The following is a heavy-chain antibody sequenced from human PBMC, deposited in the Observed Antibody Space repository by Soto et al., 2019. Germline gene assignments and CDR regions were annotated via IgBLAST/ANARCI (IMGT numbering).Heavy chain of an antibody. D-gene: IGHD4-17*01. J-gene: IGHJ4*02. CDR1: WYTFTIYW. V-gene: IGHV5-51*01. Sequence: GESLKISCQVSWYTFTIYWIGWVRQVPGKGLEWMGIIYPSDSDTRYSPSFQGQVTISADQSINTAYLQWDSLKASDTAIYYCARTANTVADHFDLWGQGTSVTVSS. CDR3: ARTANTVADHFDL. CDR2: IYPSDSDT.